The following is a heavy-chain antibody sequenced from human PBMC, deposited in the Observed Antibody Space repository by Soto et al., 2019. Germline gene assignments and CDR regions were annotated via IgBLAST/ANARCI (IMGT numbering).Heavy chain of an antibody. J-gene: IGHJ6*02. CDR3: ASIHDSSGYYPYYYYGMDV. Sequence: AVKVSCKASGGTFSSYAISWVRQAPGQGLEWMGGIIPIFGTANYAQKFQGRVTITADESTSTAYMELSSLRSEDTAVYYCASIHDSSGYYPYYYYGMDVWGQGTTVTVSS. CDR2: IIPIFGTA. CDR1: GGTFSSYA. D-gene: IGHD3-22*01. V-gene: IGHV1-69*13.